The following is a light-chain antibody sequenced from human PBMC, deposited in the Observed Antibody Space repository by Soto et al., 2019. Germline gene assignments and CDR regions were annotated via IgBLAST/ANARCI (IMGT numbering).Light chain of an antibody. Sequence: DIQMTPSLSTLSAAVVYIFTITFLASQNIRSWLAWYQQTPGKAPKLLIHDASTLESGVPSRFSGSGSGTEFTLTISSLQPDDFATYYCQKYNSFPRKCGQGNTGDIK. CDR2: DAS. J-gene: IGKJ1*01. CDR3: QKYNSFPRK. CDR1: QNIRSW. V-gene: IGKV1-5*01.